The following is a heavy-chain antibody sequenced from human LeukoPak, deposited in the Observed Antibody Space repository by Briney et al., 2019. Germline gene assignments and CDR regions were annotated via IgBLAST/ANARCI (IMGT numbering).Heavy chain of an antibody. CDR1: GLTFASYW. V-gene: IGHV3-7*01. CDR2: INQYGSEK. J-gene: IGHJ4*02. Sequence: GGSLRLSCAASGLTFASYWMSWVRQAPGKGLEWVANINQYGSEKYYVDSVKGRFTISRDNAKDTLYLHMNSLTAEDTAVYYCARGAKWAYYFDYWGQGTLVTVSS. D-gene: IGHD1-26*01. CDR3: ARGAKWAYYFDY.